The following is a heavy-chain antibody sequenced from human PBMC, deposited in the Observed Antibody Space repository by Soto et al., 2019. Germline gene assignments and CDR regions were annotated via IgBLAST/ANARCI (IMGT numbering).Heavy chain of an antibody. D-gene: IGHD3-22*01. J-gene: IGHJ4*02. V-gene: IGHV1-18*01. CDR1: GYTFTSYG. Sequence: ASVKVSCKTSGYTFTSYGVAWVRQAPGQGLEWMGWISTCKGNTTYAQKFQGRVTITTDTSTNTAYMELSSLRSEDTAVYYCARPKDYDDCLDLWGQGTLVTVSS. CDR2: ISTCKGNT. CDR3: ARPKDYDDCLDL.